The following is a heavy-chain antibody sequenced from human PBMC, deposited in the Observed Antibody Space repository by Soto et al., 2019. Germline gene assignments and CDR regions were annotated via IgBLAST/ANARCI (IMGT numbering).Heavy chain of an antibody. J-gene: IGHJ1*01. CDR1: GGSISSYY. Sequence: QVQLQESGPGLVKPSETLSLTCTVSGGSISSYYWSWIRQPAGKGLEWIGSIYYSGSTYYNPSLKSRVTISVDTSKNQFSLKLSSVTAADTAVYYCARRSSSPRDYFQHWGQGTLVTVSS. D-gene: IGHD6-6*01. CDR3: ARRSSSPRDYFQH. V-gene: IGHV4-59*05. CDR2: IYYSGST.